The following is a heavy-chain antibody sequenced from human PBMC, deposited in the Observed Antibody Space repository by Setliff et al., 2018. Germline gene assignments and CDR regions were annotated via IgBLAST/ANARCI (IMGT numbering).Heavy chain of an antibody. CDR3: ARDRREAFDI. CDR1: GYTFTTYY. J-gene: IGHJ3*02. CDR2: VNPSNGAI. V-gene: IGHV1-46*01. Sequence: ASVKVSCKASGYTFTTYYIHWVRQAPGQGLEWVGRVNPSNGAIHYAQNLQGRVTMTRDTSTSIVYMELRSLRSDDTAVYCCARDRREAFDIWGQGTMVTVSS.